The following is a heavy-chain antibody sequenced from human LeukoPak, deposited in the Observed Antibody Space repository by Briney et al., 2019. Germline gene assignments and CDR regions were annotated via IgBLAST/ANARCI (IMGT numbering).Heavy chain of an antibody. CDR3: AREGGGLYKWNYGPLDY. D-gene: IGHD1-7*01. J-gene: IGHJ4*02. V-gene: IGHV3-21*01. CDR1: GFTFSSYS. CDR2: ISSSSSYI. Sequence: GRSLRLSCAASGFTFSSYSMNWVRQAPGKGLEWVSSISSSSSYIYYADSVKGRFTISRDNAKNSLYLQMNSLRAEDTAVYYCAREGGGLYKWNYGPLDYWGQGTLVTVSS.